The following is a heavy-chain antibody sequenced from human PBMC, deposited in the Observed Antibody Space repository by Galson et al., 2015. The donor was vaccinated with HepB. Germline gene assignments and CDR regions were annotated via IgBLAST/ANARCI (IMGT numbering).Heavy chain of an antibody. CDR2: ISSDGVTK. J-gene: IGHJ5*02. D-gene: IGHD3-10*01. V-gene: IGHV3-11*01. CDR3: ARSAGWFHP. CDR1: GFIFSDSY. Sequence: SLRLSCAASGFIFSDSYMSWIRQAPGKGPEWVSYISSDGVTKYYTDSVKGRFTISRDNAKNSLYLQMSSLRGNDTAVYYCARSAGWFHPWGQGTLVVVSS.